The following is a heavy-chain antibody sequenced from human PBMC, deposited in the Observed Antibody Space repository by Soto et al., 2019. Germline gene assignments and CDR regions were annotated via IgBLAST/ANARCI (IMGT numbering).Heavy chain of an antibody. CDR3: ARDQRQWLVSAFES. J-gene: IGHJ3*02. CDR1: GFTFISYW. V-gene: IGHV3-7*01. Sequence: GGSLRLSCAASGFTFISYWMSWVLQAPGKGLEWVANIKQDGSEKYYVDSVKGRFTISRDNAKNSLYLQMNSLRAEDTAVYYWARDQRQWLVSAFESWGQGKMVTV. D-gene: IGHD6-19*01. CDR2: IKQDGSEK.